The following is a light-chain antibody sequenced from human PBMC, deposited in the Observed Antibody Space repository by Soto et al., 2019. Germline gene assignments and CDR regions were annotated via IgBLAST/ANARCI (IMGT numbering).Light chain of an antibody. V-gene: IGKV3-20*01. CDR3: QQYGGSPRT. J-gene: IGKJ1*01. CDR2: GAS. Sequence: EIVLTQSPGTLSLSPGERATLSCRASQSVSSNYLAWYQQKSGQAPRLLIYGASSRATGIPDRFSGSGSGTDFTLTISRLEPEDFAVYYCQQYGGSPRTFGQGTKVEIK. CDR1: QSVSSNY.